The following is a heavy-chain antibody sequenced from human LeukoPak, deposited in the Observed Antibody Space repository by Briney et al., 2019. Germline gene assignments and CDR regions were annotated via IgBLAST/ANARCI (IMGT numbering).Heavy chain of an antibody. CDR1: GFTFSSYV. Sequence: PGGSLRLSCAASGFTFSSYVMHWVRQAPGKGLEWVAVIWYDGSNKYYADSVKGRFTISRDNSKNTLYLQMNSLRAEDTAVYYCAKGADWFDPWGQGTLVTVSS. V-gene: IGHV3-30*02. J-gene: IGHJ5*02. CDR3: AKGADWFDP. CDR2: IWYDGSNK.